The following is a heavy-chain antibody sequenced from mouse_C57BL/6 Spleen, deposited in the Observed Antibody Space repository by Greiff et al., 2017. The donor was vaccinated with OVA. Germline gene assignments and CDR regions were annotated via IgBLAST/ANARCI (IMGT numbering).Heavy chain of an antibody. CDR3: ARRFDYYGSSYFDY. Sequence: QVQLQQPGAELVRPGSSVKLSCKASGYTFTTYWMHWVKQRPIQGLEWIGNIDPSDSETHYNQKFKDKATLTVDKSSSTAYMQLSSLTSEDSAVYYCARRFDYYGSSYFDYWGQGTTLTVSS. CDR1: GYTFTTYW. CDR2: IDPSDSET. D-gene: IGHD1-1*01. V-gene: IGHV1-52*01. J-gene: IGHJ2*01.